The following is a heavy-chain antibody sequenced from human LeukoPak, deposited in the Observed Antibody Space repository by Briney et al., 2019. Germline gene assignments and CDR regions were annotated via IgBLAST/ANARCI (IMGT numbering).Heavy chain of an antibody. Sequence: PSQTLSLTCTVSGGSISSYYWSWIRQPPGKGLEWIGYIYYSGSTNYNPSLKSRVTISVDTSKNQFSLKLSSVTAADTAVYYCAGQQWLVTHTHFDYWGQGTLVTVSS. V-gene: IGHV4-59*08. CDR1: GGSISSYY. CDR3: AGQQWLVTHTHFDY. CDR2: IYYSGST. D-gene: IGHD6-19*01. J-gene: IGHJ4*02.